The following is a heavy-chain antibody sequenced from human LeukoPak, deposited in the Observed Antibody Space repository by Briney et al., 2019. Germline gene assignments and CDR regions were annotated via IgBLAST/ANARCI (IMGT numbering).Heavy chain of an antibody. CDR3: ARHNAPRRVGFDF. J-gene: IGHJ4*02. CDR1: GDSVSNDFYY. D-gene: IGHD3-10*01. CDR2: LSHRGNT. Sequence: PSETLSLTCTVSGDSVSNDFYYWGWIRQPPGKGLEWVACLSHRGNTWYNPSLERRVTISVDTSKNRFSLNFNSVTAADTALYWCARHNAPRRVGFDFWGQGILVTVSS. V-gene: IGHV4-39*01.